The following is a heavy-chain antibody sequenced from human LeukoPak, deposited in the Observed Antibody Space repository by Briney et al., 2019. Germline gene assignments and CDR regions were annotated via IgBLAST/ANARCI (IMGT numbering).Heavy chain of an antibody. J-gene: IGHJ4*02. V-gene: IGHV3-9*01. D-gene: IGHD1-26*01. CDR3: AKSGISGYYFDY. Sequence: GGPLNLSCPASGFTFDDYPMHGVRQAPGKGLEGVSGISCNSGSIGYADSVKGRFTISRDNAKNSLYLQMNSLRAEDTALYYCAKSGISGYYFDYWGQGTLVTVSS. CDR1: GFTFDDYP. CDR2: ISCNSGSI.